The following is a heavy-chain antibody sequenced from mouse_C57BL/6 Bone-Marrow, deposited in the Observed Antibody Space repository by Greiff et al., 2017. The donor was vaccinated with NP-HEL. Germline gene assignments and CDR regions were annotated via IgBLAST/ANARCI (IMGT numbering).Heavy chain of an antibody. CDR3: AVYDYSFDY. V-gene: IGHV1-81*01. D-gene: IGHD2-4*01. J-gene: IGHJ2*01. CDR1: GYTFTSYG. Sequence: VQESGGGRERTGSSVRLSCKASGYTFTSYGISWVKQRTGQGLEWIGEIYPRSGNTYYNEKFKGKATLTADKSSSTAYMELSSLTSEDSAVYFCAVYDYSFDYWGQGTTLTVSS. CDR2: IYPRSGNT.